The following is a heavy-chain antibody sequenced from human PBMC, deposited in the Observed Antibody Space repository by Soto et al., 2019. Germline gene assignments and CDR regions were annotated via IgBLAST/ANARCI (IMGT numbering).Heavy chain of an antibody. CDR1: GFTLSYYW. D-gene: IGHD2-15*01. V-gene: IGHV3-7*05. J-gene: IGHJ4*03. Sequence: GGSLRLSCAASGFTLSYYWMSWVRQAPGKGLEWVANIKQDGSVKNYADSVKGRFTASRDNDKNSRYRQMDSLRVEETAVYYCARVREYCSGGSCYWELDYWGHGTLVTVSS. CDR3: ARVREYCSGGSCYWELDY. CDR2: IKQDGSVK.